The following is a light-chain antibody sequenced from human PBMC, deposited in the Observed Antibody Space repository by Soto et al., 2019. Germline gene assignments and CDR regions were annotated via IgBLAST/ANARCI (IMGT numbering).Light chain of an antibody. J-gene: IGKJ2*01. CDR1: QSVDNNY. CDR2: GAS. Sequence: EIVLTQSPGTLSLSPGERATLSCRASQSVDNNYLAWYQQKPGQAPRFLIYGASNRAIGIPDRFSGSGSGTDFTLAISRLEPEDFAVYYCQQFSSSSYTFGQGTKLEIK. V-gene: IGKV3-20*01. CDR3: QQFSSSSYT.